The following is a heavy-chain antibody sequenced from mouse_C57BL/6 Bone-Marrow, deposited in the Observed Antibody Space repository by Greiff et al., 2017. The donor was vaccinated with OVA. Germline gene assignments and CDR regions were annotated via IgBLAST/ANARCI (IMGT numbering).Heavy chain of an antibody. CDR2: INPNNGGT. V-gene: IGHV1-26*01. Sequence: EVQLQQSGPELVKPGASVKISCKASGYTFTDYYMNWVKQSHGKSLEWIGDINPNNGGTSYNQKFKGKATLTVDKSSSTAYMELRSLTSEDSAVYYCANGGSSWYFDVWGTGTTVTVSS. J-gene: IGHJ1*03. CDR1: GYTFTDYY. D-gene: IGHD1-1*01. CDR3: ANGGSSWYFDV.